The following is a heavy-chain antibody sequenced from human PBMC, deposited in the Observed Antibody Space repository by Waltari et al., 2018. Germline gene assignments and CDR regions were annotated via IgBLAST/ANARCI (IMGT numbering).Heavy chain of an antibody. CDR1: GFTFSSYG. D-gene: IGHD6-19*01. CDR3: AKGRVAGVYYYYYMDV. CDR2: IWYDGSNK. J-gene: IGHJ6*03. V-gene: IGHV3-33*03. Sequence: QVQLVESGGGVVQPGRSLRLSCAASGFTFSSYGMHWVRQAPGKGLGWVAVIWYDGSNKYYADSVKGRFTISRDNSKNTLYLQMNSLRAEDTAVYYCAKGRVAGVYYYYYMDVWGKGTTVTVSS.